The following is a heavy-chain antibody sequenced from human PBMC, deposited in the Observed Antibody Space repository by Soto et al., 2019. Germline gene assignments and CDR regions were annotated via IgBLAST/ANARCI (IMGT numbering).Heavy chain of an antibody. CDR3: ARAPYERGYFDY. Sequence: GGSLRLSCAASGFTFSSYWMHWVRQAPGKGLVWVSRINSDGSSTSYADSAKGRFTISRDNAKSTLYLQMNSLRAEDTAVYYCARAPYERGYFDYWGQGTLVTVSS. CDR2: INSDGSST. CDR1: GFTFSSYW. J-gene: IGHJ4*02. D-gene: IGHD3-22*01. V-gene: IGHV3-74*01.